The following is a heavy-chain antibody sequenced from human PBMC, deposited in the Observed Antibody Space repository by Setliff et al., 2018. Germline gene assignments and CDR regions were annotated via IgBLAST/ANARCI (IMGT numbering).Heavy chain of an antibody. Sequence: SETLSLTCTVSGGSINNYYWSWIRQPAGKGLEWIGRIYSSGSTNFNPSLKSRVTMSMDTSKNQSSLKLSSVTAADTAIYYCARGKLRLGQLSLFYGFDIWGQGTMVTVSS. V-gene: IGHV4-4*07. CDR1: GGSINNYY. CDR2: IYSSGST. D-gene: IGHD3-16*02. CDR3: ARGKLRLGQLSLFYGFDI. J-gene: IGHJ3*02.